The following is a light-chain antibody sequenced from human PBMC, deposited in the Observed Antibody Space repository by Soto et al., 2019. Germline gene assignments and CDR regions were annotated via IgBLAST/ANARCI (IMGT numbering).Light chain of an antibody. J-gene: IGKJ4*01. CDR1: QNIFSN. V-gene: IGKV3-15*01. CDR3: QQRSNWPPLT. Sequence: EIVLTQSPDTVSVSPGERVTLSCRASQNIFSNYLAWYQQKPGQAPRLLIYGASTRATGIPARFSGSGSGTEFTLTISSLQSEDFAVYYCQQRSNWPPLTFGGGTKVDI. CDR2: GAS.